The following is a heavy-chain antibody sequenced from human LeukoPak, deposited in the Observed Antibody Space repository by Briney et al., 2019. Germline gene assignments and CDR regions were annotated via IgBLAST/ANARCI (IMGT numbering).Heavy chain of an antibody. CDR2: ISSSSSYI. Sequence: GGSLRLSCAASGFTFSSYSMNWVRQAPGKGLEWVSSISSSSSYIYYADSVKGRFTISRDNAKNSLYLQMNSLRAEDTAAYYCARERDPSSGWRTFPGYWGQGTLVTVSS. J-gene: IGHJ4*02. D-gene: IGHD6-19*01. CDR3: ARERDPSSGWRTFPGY. V-gene: IGHV3-21*01. CDR1: GFTFSSYS.